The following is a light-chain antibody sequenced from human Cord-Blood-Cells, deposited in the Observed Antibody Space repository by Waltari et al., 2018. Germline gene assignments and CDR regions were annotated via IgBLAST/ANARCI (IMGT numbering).Light chain of an antibody. V-gene: IGKV3-15*01. J-gene: IGKJ1*01. CDR2: GGS. CDR1: QSVSSN. CDR3: QQYNNWLRT. Sequence: DIVLTQSPAPLSVSPGERATLSCRASQSVSSNLAWYQQKPGQAPRLLIYGGSTRATGIPARFSGSGSGTEFTLTISSLQSEDFAVYYCQQYNNWLRTFGQGTKVEIK.